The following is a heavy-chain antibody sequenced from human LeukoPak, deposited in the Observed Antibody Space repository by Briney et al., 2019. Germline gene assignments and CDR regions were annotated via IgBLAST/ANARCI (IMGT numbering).Heavy chain of an antibody. CDR2: IIPIFGTA. CDR3: ARVMGGSGSTYFDY. Sequence: GASVKVSCKASGGTFSSYAISWVRQAPGQGLEWMGGIIPIFGTANYAQKFQGRVTITTDESTSTAYMELSSLRSEDTAVYYCARVMGGSGSTYFDYWGQGTLVTVSS. J-gene: IGHJ4*02. CDR1: GGTFSSYA. D-gene: IGHD3-10*01. V-gene: IGHV1-69*05.